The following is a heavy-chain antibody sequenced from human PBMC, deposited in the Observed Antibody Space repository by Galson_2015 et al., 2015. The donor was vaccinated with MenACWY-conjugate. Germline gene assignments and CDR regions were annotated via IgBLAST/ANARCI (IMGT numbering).Heavy chain of an antibody. J-gene: IGHJ4*02. CDR1: GYTYTYYA. CDR2: INAGNGNT. V-gene: IGHV1-3*01. Sequence: SVKVSCKASGYTYTYYAIHWVRQAPGQGLEWMGWINAGNGNTRYSEKFQGRVTITSDTSASTAYMELSSLTSEDTTVYFCARGPYSGNYYGHFDSWGRGTLVTVSS. CDR3: ARGPYSGNYYGHFDS. D-gene: IGHD1-26*01.